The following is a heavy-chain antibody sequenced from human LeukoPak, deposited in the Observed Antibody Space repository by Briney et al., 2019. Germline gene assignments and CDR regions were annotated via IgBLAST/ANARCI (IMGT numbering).Heavy chain of an antibody. CDR3: ARHAPHYYYDSSRQYDC. J-gene: IGHJ4*02. Sequence: SETLSLTCTVSGGSLSSYYWTWLRQPAGKGLEGIGRFYTGGSTNYNPSLESRGTISVDTSKNQFSPKLRSVTAADTAVYYCARHAPHYYYDSSRQYDCWGQGTLVTVSS. V-gene: IGHV4-4*07. D-gene: IGHD3-22*01. CDR1: GGSLSSYY. CDR2: FYTGGST.